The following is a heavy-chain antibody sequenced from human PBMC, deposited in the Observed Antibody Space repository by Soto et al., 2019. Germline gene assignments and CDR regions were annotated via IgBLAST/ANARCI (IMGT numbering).Heavy chain of an antibody. CDR2: ISGSGGST. Sequence: GGSLRLSCAASGFTFGSYAMNWVRQGPGKGLEWVSVISGSGGSTHYADSVKGRFTISRDSSKNTVSLEMTSLRAEDTAFYYCAKGGRQWLVTSDFNYWGQGALVTVPQ. V-gene: IGHV3-23*01. D-gene: IGHD6-19*01. CDR1: GFTFGSYA. J-gene: IGHJ4*02. CDR3: AKGGRQWLVTSDFNY.